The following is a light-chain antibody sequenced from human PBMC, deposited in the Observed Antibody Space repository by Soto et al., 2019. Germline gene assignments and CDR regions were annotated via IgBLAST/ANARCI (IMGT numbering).Light chain of an antibody. Sequence: EIVLTQSPGTLSLSPGERATLSCRASQSVSSSYLAWYQQKPGHAPRLLIYGASSRATGIPDRFSGSGSGTDFTLTISRLEPEDFAVYYCQQYGSSPPSTFGQGTKVEIK. CDR1: QSVSSSY. CDR2: GAS. V-gene: IGKV3-20*01. CDR3: QQYGSSPPST. J-gene: IGKJ1*01.